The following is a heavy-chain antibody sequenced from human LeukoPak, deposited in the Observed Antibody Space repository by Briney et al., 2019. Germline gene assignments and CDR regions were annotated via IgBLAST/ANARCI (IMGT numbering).Heavy chain of an antibody. V-gene: IGHV3-30*04. J-gene: IGHJ4*02. CDR1: GFTFSSYA. Sequence: GGSLRLSCAASGFTFSSYAMHWVRQAPGKGLEWVAVISYDGSNKYYADSVKGRFTISRDNSKNTLYLQMNSQRAEDTAVYYCARRKVATADYWGQGTLVTVSS. CDR2: ISYDGSNK. D-gene: IGHD5-12*01. CDR3: ARRKVATADY.